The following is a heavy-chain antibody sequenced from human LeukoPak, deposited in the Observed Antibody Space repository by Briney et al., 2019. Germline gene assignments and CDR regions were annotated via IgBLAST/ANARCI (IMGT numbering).Heavy chain of an antibody. CDR2: IWYDGSKN. V-gene: IGHV3-33*01. CDR3: ARDPTAYYDSSRYYLNTIDY. CDR1: GFTFSSYG. D-gene: IGHD3-22*01. Sequence: PRGSLRLPCAASGFTFSSYGMHWVRQAPGKGLDWVAVIWYDGSKNYYADSLKGRFTISRDNVKNTLYLQMNSMRVEDTAVYYCARDPTAYYDSSRYYLNTIDYWGQGTLVTVSS. J-gene: IGHJ4*02.